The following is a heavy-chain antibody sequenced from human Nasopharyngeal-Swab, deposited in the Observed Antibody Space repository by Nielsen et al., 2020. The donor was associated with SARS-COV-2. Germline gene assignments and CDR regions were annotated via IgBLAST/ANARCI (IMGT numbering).Heavy chain of an antibody. D-gene: IGHD5-24*01. Sequence: GGSLRLSCAVSGFTVSYNFMNWVRQAPGQGLGWLSVIYYGGATYYADSVKGRFTISRDNSKNTLYLQMNSLRVEDTALYYCARGSRDGYNQLLGPFDTWGQGTLVTVSS. V-gene: IGHV3-53*01. CDR1: GFTVSYNF. CDR3: ARGSRDGYNQLLGPFDT. J-gene: IGHJ4*02. CDR2: IYYGGAT.